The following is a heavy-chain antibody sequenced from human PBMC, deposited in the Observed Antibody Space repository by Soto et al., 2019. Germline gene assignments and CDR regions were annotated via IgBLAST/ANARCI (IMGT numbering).Heavy chain of an antibody. V-gene: IGHV3-23*01. CDR2: ISGSGGST. CDR1: GFTFSSYA. CDR3: AKVVREYDFWSGYSGFDY. Sequence: GGSLRLSCAASGFTFSSYAMSWVRQAPGKGLEWVSAISGSGGSTYYADSVKGRFTISRDNSKNTLYLQMNSLRAEDTAVYYSAKVVREYDFWSGYSGFDYWGQGTLVTVSS. J-gene: IGHJ4*02. D-gene: IGHD3-3*01.